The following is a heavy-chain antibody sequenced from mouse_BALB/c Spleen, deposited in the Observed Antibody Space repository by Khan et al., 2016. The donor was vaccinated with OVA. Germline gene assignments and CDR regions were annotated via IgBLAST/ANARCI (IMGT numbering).Heavy chain of an antibody. CDR3: TRSYDSYYFDY. J-gene: IGHJ2*01. Sequence: VRLQQSGTVLARPGASAKMSCKASGYSFASYWMHWVKQRPGQGLEWIGTIYPGISDTRYNQKFKGKATLTAVSSASTAYMEFSSLTNEDSAVYYCTRSYDSYYFDYWGQGTTLTVSS. CDR1: GYSFASYW. CDR2: IYPGISDT. D-gene: IGHD2-4*01. V-gene: IGHV1-5*01.